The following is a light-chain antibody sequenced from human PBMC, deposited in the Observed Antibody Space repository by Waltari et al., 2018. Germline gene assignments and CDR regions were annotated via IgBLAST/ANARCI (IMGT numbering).Light chain of an antibody. V-gene: IGLV2-14*03. Sequence: QSALTQPASVSGSLGQSITISCTGTSSDIGSSDYVSWYQLPPGKAPRLLIYDLTHQPSGVSSRFSGSKSDSTASLTISGLQSGDEADYYCVSYADTDSLIFGGGTQLTV. CDR1: SSDIGSSDY. CDR3: VSYADTDSLI. J-gene: IGLJ2*01. CDR2: DLT.